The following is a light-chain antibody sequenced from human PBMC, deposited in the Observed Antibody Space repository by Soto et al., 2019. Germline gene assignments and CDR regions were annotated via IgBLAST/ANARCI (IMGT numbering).Light chain of an antibody. V-gene: IGLV2-14*01. CDR1: SSDIGGFNR. CDR3: SSYTSSSTLL. Sequence: QSVLTQPASVSGSPGQSITISCTGTSSDIGGFNRVSWYQQHLGKAPKLMIFDVGYRPSGVSNRFSASKSGNTASLTISGLQAEDEADYYCSSYTSSSTLLFGGGTKLTVL. J-gene: IGLJ2*01. CDR2: DVG.